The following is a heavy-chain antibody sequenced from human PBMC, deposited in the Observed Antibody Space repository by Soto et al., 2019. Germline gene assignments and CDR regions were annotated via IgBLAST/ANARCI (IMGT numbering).Heavy chain of an antibody. Sequence: QVQLQESGPGLVKPSETLSLTCSVSGGSVSSGGXXXXXXXXXXXXGLEWIGCIYYSGSTDYNPSLKSRVTMSLDKSKNQFSLKLNSVTAADTAVYFCARAGSYRYFDYWGQGTLVTVSS. CDR3: ARAGSYRYFDY. V-gene: IGHV4-61*08. CDR1: GGSVSSGGXX. D-gene: IGHD3-10*01. J-gene: IGHJ4*02. CDR2: IYYSGST.